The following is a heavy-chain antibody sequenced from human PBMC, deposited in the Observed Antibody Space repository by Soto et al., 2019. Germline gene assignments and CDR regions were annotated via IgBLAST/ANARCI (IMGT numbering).Heavy chain of an antibody. Sequence: LSLTCTVSGGSISSSSYYWGWIRQPPGKGLEWIGSIYYSGSTYYNPSLKSRVTISVDTSKNQFSLKLSSVTAADTAVYYCATLWFGEGNYWGQGTLVTVSS. V-gene: IGHV4-39*01. CDR2: IYYSGST. CDR1: GGSISSSSYY. D-gene: IGHD3-10*01. J-gene: IGHJ4*02. CDR3: ATLWFGEGNY.